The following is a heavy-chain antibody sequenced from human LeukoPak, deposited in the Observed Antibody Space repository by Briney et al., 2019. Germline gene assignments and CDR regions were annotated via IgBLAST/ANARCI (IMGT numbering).Heavy chain of an antibody. CDR2: ISSSGTNI. J-gene: IGHJ3*01. Sequence: GGSLRLSCAASGFTVSSYTMNWVRQATGKGLEWVSSISSSGTNIYYADSVKGRFTISRDNAKNSLYLQMNSLKTEDTAVYYCTRSLKYSPTYADAFDFWGQGTIVTVSS. V-gene: IGHV3-21*03. D-gene: IGHD5-18*01. CDR3: TRSLKYSPTYADAFDF. CDR1: GFTVSSYT.